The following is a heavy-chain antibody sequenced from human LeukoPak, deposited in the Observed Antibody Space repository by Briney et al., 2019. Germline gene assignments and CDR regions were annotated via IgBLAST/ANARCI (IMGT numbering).Heavy chain of an antibody. J-gene: IGHJ5*02. CDR3: ARGPPLGIAAAGSSFDP. V-gene: IGHV1-18*01. CDR1: GYTFTSYG. Sequence: ASVKVSCKASGYTFTSYGISWVRQAPGQGLEWMGWISAYNGNTNYAQKLQGRVTMTTDTSTSTAYMELRSLRSDDTAVYYCARGPPLGIAAAGSSFDPWGQGTLVTVSS. CDR2: ISAYNGNT. D-gene: IGHD6-13*01.